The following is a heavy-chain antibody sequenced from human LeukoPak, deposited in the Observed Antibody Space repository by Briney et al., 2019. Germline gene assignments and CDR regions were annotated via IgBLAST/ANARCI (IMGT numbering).Heavy chain of an antibody. D-gene: IGHD3-10*01. CDR3: ARHRGVGALT. CDR2: IYYSGST. J-gene: IGHJ5*02. V-gene: IGHV4-59*08. Sequence: SETLSLTCTVSGGSISSYYWNWIRQPPGRGLEWIGNIYYSGSTNYNPSLKSRVTISVDMSKNQFSLRLSSVTAADTAVYYCARHRGVGALTWGQGTLVTVSS. CDR1: GGSISSYY.